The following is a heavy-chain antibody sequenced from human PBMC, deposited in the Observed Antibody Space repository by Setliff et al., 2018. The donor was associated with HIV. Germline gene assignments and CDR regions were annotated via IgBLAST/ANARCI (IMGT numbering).Heavy chain of an antibody. Sequence: GGSLRLSCAASGFTFSSYSMNWVRQAPGKGLEWVSYISSSGSYIYYAASLKGRFTITRDNARNSLYLEMNSLRVEDTALYYCARDLNWGFDYWGQGTLVTVSS. D-gene: IGHD7-27*01. V-gene: IGHV3-21*05. CDR1: GFTFSSYS. CDR2: ISSSGSYI. CDR3: ARDLNWGFDY. J-gene: IGHJ4*02.